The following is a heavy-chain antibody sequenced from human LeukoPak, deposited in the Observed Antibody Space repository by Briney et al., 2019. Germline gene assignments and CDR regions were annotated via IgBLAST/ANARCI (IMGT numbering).Heavy chain of an antibody. J-gene: IGHJ4*02. V-gene: IGHV3-48*02. Sequence: PGGSLRLSCAASGFTFSSYSMNWVRQAPGKGLEWVSYISSSSSTIYYADSVKGRFTISRDNAKNSLYLQMNSLRDEDTAVYYCARYGYGVYDSSRYLGFDYWGQGTLVTVSS. CDR1: GFTFSSYS. CDR3: ARYGYGVYDSSRYLGFDY. CDR2: ISSSSSTI. D-gene: IGHD3-22*01.